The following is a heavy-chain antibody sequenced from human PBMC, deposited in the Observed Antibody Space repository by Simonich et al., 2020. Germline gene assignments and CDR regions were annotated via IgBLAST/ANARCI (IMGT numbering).Heavy chain of an antibody. CDR3: ARATRIAAAGYFDY. CDR1: GYSISSGYY. J-gene: IGHJ4*02. D-gene: IGHD6-13*01. CDR2: IYHSGST. V-gene: IGHV4-38-2*01. Sequence: QVQLQESGPGLVKPSETLSLTCAVSGYSISSGYYWGWIRQPPGKGLEWIGSIYHSGSTYYNPSRKSRVTISVDTSKNQFSLKLSSVTAADTAVYYCARATRIAAAGYFDYWGQGTLVTVSS.